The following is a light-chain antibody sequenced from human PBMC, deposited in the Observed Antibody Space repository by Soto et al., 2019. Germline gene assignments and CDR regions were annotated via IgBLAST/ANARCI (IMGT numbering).Light chain of an antibody. CDR2: KAS. V-gene: IGKV1-5*03. CDR1: QIISNW. Sequence: DIQVTQSPSTLSASVGDSVTISCRASQIISNWLAWYQQKPGKAPKLLIYKASTLESGGASRFSVSGSGTDITLTISSLQPDDFATYYCQPYNTFLLTFGPGTRVDIK. J-gene: IGKJ3*01. CDR3: QPYNTFLLT.